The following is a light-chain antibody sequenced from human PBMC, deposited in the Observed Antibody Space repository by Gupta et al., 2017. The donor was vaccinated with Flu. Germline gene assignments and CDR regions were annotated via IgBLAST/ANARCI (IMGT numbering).Light chain of an antibody. CDR1: RPNIGRYT. Sequence: QSVLAPPPSASGTPGQRVTVSCSGTRPNIGRYTVNWYQQVPGTAPKLLIYGNRQRPSGVPVRFSGSKSGTSASLAISGLQSEDEADYYCAAWDDSLNGHYVFGTGTEVTVL. CDR2: GNR. CDR3: AAWDDSLNGHYV. J-gene: IGLJ1*01. V-gene: IGLV1-44*01.